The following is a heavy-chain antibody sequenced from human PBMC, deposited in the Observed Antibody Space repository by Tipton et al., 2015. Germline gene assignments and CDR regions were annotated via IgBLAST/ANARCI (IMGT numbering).Heavy chain of an antibody. CDR3: AREGSSWYFGVY. Sequence: GSLRLSCAASGFTVTNNYMTWVRQTPGKGLEWVSLIYNGGSTNYADSVKGRFTISRDNSKNTLYLHMNSLRAEDTALYYCAREGSSWYFGVYWGQGTLVSVSS. V-gene: IGHV3-53*01. J-gene: IGHJ4*02. D-gene: IGHD6-13*01. CDR2: IYNGGST. CDR1: GFTVTNNY.